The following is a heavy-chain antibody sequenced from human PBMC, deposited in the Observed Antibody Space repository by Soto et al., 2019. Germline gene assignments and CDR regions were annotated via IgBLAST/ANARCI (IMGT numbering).Heavy chain of an antibody. CDR3: ARNDFWSGYGSFGMDV. CDR1: GFTFSSYA. J-gene: IGHJ6*02. Sequence: EGSLRLSCAASGFTFSSYAMHWVRQAPGKGLEWVAVISYDGSNKYYADSVKGRFTISRDNSKNTLYLQMNSLRAEDTAVYYCARNDFWSGYGSFGMDVWGQGTTVTVSS. D-gene: IGHD3-3*01. CDR2: ISYDGSNK. V-gene: IGHV3-30-3*01.